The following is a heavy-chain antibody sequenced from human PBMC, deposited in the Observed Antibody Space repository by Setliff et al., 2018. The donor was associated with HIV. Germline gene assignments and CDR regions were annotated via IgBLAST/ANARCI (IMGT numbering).Heavy chain of an antibody. D-gene: IGHD6-19*01. J-gene: IGHJ6*03. CDR3: ARSRESSGYYRDYYYYLDV. CDR2: IYTSGST. Sequence: PSETLSLTCTVSGGSISSDSYYWSWIRQPAGKGLEWIGHIYTSGSTNYNPSLKSRVTISVHTSKNQFSLKLSSVTAADTAVYYCARSRESSGYYRDYYYYLDVWGKGTTVTVSS. V-gene: IGHV4-61*09. CDR1: GGSISSDSYY.